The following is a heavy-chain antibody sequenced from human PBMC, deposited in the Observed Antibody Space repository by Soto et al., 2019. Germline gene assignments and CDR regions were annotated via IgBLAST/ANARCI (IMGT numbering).Heavy chain of an antibody. CDR2: ISSRSSTI. J-gene: IGHJ4*02. D-gene: IGHD6-19*01. CDR1: GLSFSTYN. Sequence: EVQLVESGGGWVQPGGSLRLSWAASGLSFSTYNRNWVRQAPGRGREWVSYISSRSSTIYHADSVKGRFTISRDNAKNSLYLQMDSLRDEDTAVYFCARAIAVGSTSLDYWGLGTRVTVSS. V-gene: IGHV3-48*02. CDR3: ARAIAVGSTSLDY.